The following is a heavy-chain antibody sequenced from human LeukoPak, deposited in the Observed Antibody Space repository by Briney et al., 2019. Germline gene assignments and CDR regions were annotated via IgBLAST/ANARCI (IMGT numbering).Heavy chain of an antibody. Sequence: GRSLRLSCAASGFTFDDYAMHWVRQAPGKGLEWVSGISWNSGSIGYADSVKGRFTISRDNAKNSLYLQMNSLRAEDTAVHYCARDLAYCSGGSCFNWFDPWGQGTLVTVSS. CDR1: GFTFDDYA. V-gene: IGHV3-9*01. D-gene: IGHD2-15*01. CDR3: ARDLAYCSGGSCFNWFDP. J-gene: IGHJ5*02. CDR2: ISWNSGSI.